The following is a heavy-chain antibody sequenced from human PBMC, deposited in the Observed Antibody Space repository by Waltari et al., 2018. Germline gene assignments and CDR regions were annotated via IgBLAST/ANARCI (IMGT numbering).Heavy chain of an antibody. CDR3: ATDNLNAFHN. V-gene: IGHV1-8*01. Sequence: QVQLVQSGAEVKKPGASVKVSCKASGYTFTSYDINWVRQATGQGLEWMGWMNPNSGNTGYAQNVQDRVTMTTDTSTSTAYMELRSLRFDDTAVYFCATDNLNAFHNWGQGTLVTVSS. J-gene: IGHJ4*02. CDR1: GYTFTSYD. CDR2: MNPNSGNT. D-gene: IGHD1-20*01.